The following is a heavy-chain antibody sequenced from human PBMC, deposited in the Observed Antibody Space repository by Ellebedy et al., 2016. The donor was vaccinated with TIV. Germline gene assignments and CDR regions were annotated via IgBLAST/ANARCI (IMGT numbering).Heavy chain of an antibody. V-gene: IGHV3-30*04. CDR1: GFTFSSYA. J-gene: IGHJ6*02. D-gene: IGHD6-13*01. Sequence: GESLKISXAASGFTFSSYAMHRVRQAPGKGLEWVAVISYDGSNKYYADSVKGRFTISRDNSKNTLYLQMNSLRAEDTAVYYCARVGIWYSSSWYYYYYGMDVWGQGTTVTVSS. CDR2: ISYDGSNK. CDR3: ARVGIWYSSSWYYYYYGMDV.